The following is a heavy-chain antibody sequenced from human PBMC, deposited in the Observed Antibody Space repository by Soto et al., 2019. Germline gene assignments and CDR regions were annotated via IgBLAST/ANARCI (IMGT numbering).Heavy chain of an antibody. CDR3: AKAGGVVVVAATPAKLEY. V-gene: IGHV3-23*01. J-gene: IGHJ4*02. Sequence: GGSLRLSCAASGFTFSSYAMSWVRQAPWKGLEWVSAISGSGGSTYYADSVKGRFTISRDNSKNKLYLQMNSLRAEDTAVYYCAKAGGVVVVAATPAKLEYWGQGTLVTVSS. CDR1: GFTFSSYA. D-gene: IGHD2-15*01. CDR2: ISGSGGST.